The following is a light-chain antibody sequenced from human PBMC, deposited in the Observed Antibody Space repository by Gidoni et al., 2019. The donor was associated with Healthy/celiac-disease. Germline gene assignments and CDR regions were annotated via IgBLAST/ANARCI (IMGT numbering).Light chain of an antibody. J-gene: IGLJ2*01. Sequence: QSALTQPRSVSRSPGHSVTISCTGTSSDVGGYNYVSWYQQHPGKAPKLMIYDVSKRPSGVPDRCSGSKSGNTASLTSSGLQAEDEADYYCCSYAGSYTWVFGGGTKLTVL. V-gene: IGLV2-11*01. CDR3: CSYAGSYTWV. CDR2: DVS. CDR1: SSDVGGYNY.